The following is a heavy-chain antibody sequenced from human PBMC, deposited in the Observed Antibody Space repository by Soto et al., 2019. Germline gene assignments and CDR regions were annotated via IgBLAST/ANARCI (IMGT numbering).Heavy chain of an antibody. V-gene: IGHV4-61*08. J-gene: IGHJ4*02. CDR1: GGSISSGGYS. CDR3: ARARRDDLYYFDY. CDR2: IYHSGST. Sequence: ETLSLTCAVSGGSISSGGYSWSWIRQPPGKGLEWIGYIYHSGSTNYNPSLKSRVTISVDTCKNQFSLKLSSVTAADTAVYYCARARRDDLYYFDYWGQGTLVTSPQ.